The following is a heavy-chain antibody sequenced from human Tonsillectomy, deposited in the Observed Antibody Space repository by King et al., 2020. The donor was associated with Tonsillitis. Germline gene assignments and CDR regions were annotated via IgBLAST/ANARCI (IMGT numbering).Heavy chain of an antibody. CDR2: ISAYNGNR. CDR3: ARTGSGSRNDWYFDL. Sequence: VQLVQSGAEMKKPGASVKVSCKASGYTFTNYGISWVRQAPGQGLEWMGWISAYNGNRNYAQKYRGRVTVTTDTSTTTAYMDLSSRRSDDTAVYYCARTGSGSRNDWYFDLWGRGTLVTVSS. CDR1: GYTFTNYG. D-gene: IGHD1-14*01. V-gene: IGHV1-18*01. J-gene: IGHJ2*01.